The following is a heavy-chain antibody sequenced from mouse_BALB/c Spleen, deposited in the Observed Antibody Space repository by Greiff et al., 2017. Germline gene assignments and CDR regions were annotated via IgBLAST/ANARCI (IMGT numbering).Heavy chain of an antibody. J-gene: IGHJ1*01. CDR1: GYSITSGYS. CDR2: IHYSGST. D-gene: IGHD1-1*01. V-gene: IGHV3-1*02. CDR3: ARVYGSSQSGWYFDV. Sequence: DVMLVESGPDLVKPSQSLSLTCTVTGYSITSGYSWHWIRQFPGNKLEWMGYIHYSGSTNYNPSLKSRISITRDTSKNQFFLQLNSVTTEDTATYYCARVYGSSQSGWYFDVWGAGTTVTVSS.